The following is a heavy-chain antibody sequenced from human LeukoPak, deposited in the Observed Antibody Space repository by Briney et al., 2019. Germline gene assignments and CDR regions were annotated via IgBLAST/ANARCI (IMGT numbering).Heavy chain of an antibody. Sequence: SETLSLTCTVSGGSISSGDYYWSWIRQPPGKGLEWIGYIYYSGSTYYNPSLKSRVTISVDTSKNQSSLKLSSVTAADTAVYYCARSPGPAGDYWGQGTLVTVSS. D-gene: IGHD2-2*01. CDR2: IYYSGST. CDR1: GGSISSGDYY. CDR3: ARSPGPAGDY. V-gene: IGHV4-30-4*08. J-gene: IGHJ4*02.